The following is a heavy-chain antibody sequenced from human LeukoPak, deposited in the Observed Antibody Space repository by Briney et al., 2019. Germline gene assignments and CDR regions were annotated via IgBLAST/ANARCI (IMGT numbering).Heavy chain of an antibody. D-gene: IGHD2-15*01. CDR2: ITGSSGST. CDR1: GFTFSTSA. Sequence: GGSLRLSCAASGFTFSTSAMSWGRQTPGKGLEWVSGITGSSGSTKYADSVRGRFTISRDNSKNTVYLQMSSLRVEDTALYYCATYRGRGSPFDFWGQGTQVTVSS. V-gene: IGHV3-23*01. J-gene: IGHJ4*02. CDR3: ATYRGRGSPFDF.